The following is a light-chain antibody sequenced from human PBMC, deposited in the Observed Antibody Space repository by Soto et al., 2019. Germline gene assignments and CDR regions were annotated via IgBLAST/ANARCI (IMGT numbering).Light chain of an antibody. J-gene: IGKJ5*01. CDR1: QGIRRY. CDR3: QQVNSYPIT. CDR2: IAS. V-gene: IGKV1-9*01. Sequence: DIQLTQSPSFLSASVGDRVTITCRASQGIRRYLAWYQQKPGRAPKLLMYIASTLQTGVPSRFSGSQSGTEFTLTISSLQPEDFATYYCQQVNSYPITFGQGTRLEIK.